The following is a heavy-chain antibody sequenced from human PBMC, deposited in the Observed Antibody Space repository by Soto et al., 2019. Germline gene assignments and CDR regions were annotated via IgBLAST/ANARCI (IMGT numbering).Heavy chain of an antibody. CDR3: AKQSLNVLLWFGDPARWYFDY. CDR2: ISGSGGST. D-gene: IGHD3-10*01. V-gene: IGHV3-23*01. J-gene: IGHJ4*02. Sequence: PGGSLRLSCAASGFTFSSYAMSWVRQAPGKGLEWVSAISGSGGSTYYADSVKGRFTISRDNSKNTLYLQMNSLRAEDTAVYYCAKQSLNVLLWFGDPARWYFDYWGQGTLVIVSS. CDR1: GFTFSSYA.